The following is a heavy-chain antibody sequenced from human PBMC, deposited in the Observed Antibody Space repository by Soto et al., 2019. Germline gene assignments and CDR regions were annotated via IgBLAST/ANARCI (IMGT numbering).Heavy chain of an antibody. Sequence: GGSLRLSCAASGFIFSNYGVHWVRQTPGKGLEWVAVISSDGSNKYYADSVKGRFTISRDNSKYTLYLQMNSLRPEDTAMYYCAKDRSGGSYYLFDYWGQGTLVTVSS. CDR3: AKDRSGGSYYLFDY. V-gene: IGHV3-30*18. J-gene: IGHJ4*02. CDR2: ISSDGSNK. D-gene: IGHD1-26*01. CDR1: GFIFSNYG.